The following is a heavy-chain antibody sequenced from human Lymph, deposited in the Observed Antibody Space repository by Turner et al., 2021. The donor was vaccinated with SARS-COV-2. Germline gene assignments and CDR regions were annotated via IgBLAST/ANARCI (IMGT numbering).Heavy chain of an antibody. Sequence: EVPLVETGGGLLQPGWSLRLSCAASGIIVSRNYMNWVRQAPGKGLEWVSVIYSGGTTYYADSVKGRFTISRDNSKNTLYLQMNSPRVEDTAVYYCARDLGTYGMDVWGQGTTVTVSS. V-gene: IGHV3-53*02. CDR1: GIIVSRNY. J-gene: IGHJ6*02. D-gene: IGHD6-13*01. CDR3: ARDLGTYGMDV. CDR2: IYSGGTT.